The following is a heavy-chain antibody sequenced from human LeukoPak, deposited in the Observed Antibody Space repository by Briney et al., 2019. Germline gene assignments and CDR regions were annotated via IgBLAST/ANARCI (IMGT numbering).Heavy chain of an antibody. D-gene: IGHD6-6*01. Sequence: PGGSLRLSCAASGFTFSSYWMSWVRQAPGKGLEWVANIKQDGSEKYYVDSVKGRFTISRDNAKNSLYLQMNSLRAEDTAVYYCARDIAARYFDYWGQGTLVTVSP. J-gene: IGHJ4*02. CDR1: GFTFSSYW. V-gene: IGHV3-7*01. CDR3: ARDIAARYFDY. CDR2: IKQDGSEK.